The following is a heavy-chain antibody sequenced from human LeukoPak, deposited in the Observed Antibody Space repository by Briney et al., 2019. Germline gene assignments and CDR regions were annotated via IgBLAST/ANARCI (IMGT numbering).Heavy chain of an antibody. CDR3: AREWRYYGPFDP. CDR1: GGSISSYY. CDR2: IHYSGST. J-gene: IGHJ5*02. Sequence: PSETLSLTCTVSGGSISSYYWSWIRQPPGKGLEWIGYIHYSGSTNYNPSLKSRVTISVDTSKNQFSLKLSSVTAADTAVYYCAREWRYYGPFDPWGQGTLVTVSS. D-gene: IGHD3-10*01. V-gene: IGHV4-59*01.